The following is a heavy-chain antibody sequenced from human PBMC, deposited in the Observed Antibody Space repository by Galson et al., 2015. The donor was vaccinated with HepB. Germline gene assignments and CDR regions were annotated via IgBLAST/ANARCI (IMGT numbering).Heavy chain of an antibody. Sequence: SLRLCFAASGFAVSSNYMSWVRQAPGKGLEWVSVIYSGGSTDYADSVQGRFTIPRHNSKNTLYLQRNSRRAEDPAVYYCARGGLYYFSSGCYGQTWGQGTLVTVSS. V-gene: IGHV3-53*04. D-gene: IGHD3-10*01. CDR2: IYSGGST. CDR1: GFAVSSNY. CDR3: ARGGLYYFSSGCYGQT. J-gene: IGHJ5*02.